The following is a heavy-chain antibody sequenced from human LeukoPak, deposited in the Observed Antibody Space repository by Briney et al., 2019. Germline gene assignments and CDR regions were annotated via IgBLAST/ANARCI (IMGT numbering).Heavy chain of an antibody. Sequence: PGGSLRLSCSASGFTFSSYSIDWVRQAPGKGLEWVSSISSSSSYIYYADSVKGRFTIYRDNAKNSLYLQMNSLRAEDTAVYYCARDVNISGWYGDYWGQGTLVTVSS. CDR3: ARDVNISGWYGDY. V-gene: IGHV3-21*01. D-gene: IGHD6-19*01. J-gene: IGHJ4*02. CDR1: GFTFSSYS. CDR2: ISSSSSYI.